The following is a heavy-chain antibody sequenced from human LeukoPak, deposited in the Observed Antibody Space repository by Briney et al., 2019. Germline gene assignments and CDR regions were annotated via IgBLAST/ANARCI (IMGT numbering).Heavy chain of an antibody. CDR2: IYYSANSGGT. CDR1: GGSISSSSYS. Sequence: SETLSLTCTVSGGSISSSSYSWGWIRQPPGKGLEWIGSIYYSANSGGTSYNPSLKSRVTISVDTSKNQFSLKLSSVTAADTAVYYCARGRYYDYIWGSYRYTGRFDYWGQGTLVTVSS. V-gene: IGHV4-39*07. CDR3: ARGRYYDYIWGSYRYTGRFDY. D-gene: IGHD3-16*02. J-gene: IGHJ4*02.